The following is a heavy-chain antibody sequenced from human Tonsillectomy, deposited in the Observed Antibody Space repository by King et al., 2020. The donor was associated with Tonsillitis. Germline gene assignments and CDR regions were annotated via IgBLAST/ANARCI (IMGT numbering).Heavy chain of an antibody. Sequence: VQLVESGADVKKPGASVKVACKASGYTFTSYYMHWVRQAPGQGLEWMGIINPSVRSTTYAQKFQGRITMTRDTSTTTVYLELSSLESDDTAVYYCARGWLAGPFDYWGQGTLVTVTS. CDR1: GYTFTSYY. J-gene: IGHJ4*02. CDR3: ARGWLAGPFDY. V-gene: IGHV1-46*03. CDR2: INPSVRST. D-gene: IGHD5-12*01.